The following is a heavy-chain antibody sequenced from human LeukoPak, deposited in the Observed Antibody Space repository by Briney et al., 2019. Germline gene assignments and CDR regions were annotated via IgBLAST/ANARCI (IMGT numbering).Heavy chain of an antibody. V-gene: IGHV4-34*01. D-gene: IGHD3-22*01. CDR3: ARSYDSSGYYPPYYFDY. CDR2: INHSGST. J-gene: IGHJ4*02. Sequence: SETLSLTCAVYGGPFNGYYWNWIRQPPGKGLEWIGEINHSGSTNYNPSLKSRVTISVDTSKNQFSLKLSSVTAADTAVYYCARSYDSSGYYPPYYFDYWGQGTLVTVSS. CDR1: GGPFNGYY.